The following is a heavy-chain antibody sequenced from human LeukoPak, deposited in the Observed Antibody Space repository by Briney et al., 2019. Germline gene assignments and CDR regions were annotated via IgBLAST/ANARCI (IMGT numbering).Heavy chain of an antibody. J-gene: IGHJ4*02. CDR3: ARGGPYGDYGL. D-gene: IGHD4-17*01. V-gene: IGHV4-31*03. CDR1: GGSISSGGYY. CDR2: IYYSGST. Sequence: PSETLSLTCTVSGGSISSGGYYWSWIRQHPGKGLEWIGYIYYSGSTYYNPSLKSRVTISVDASKNQFSLKLNSVAAADTAVYYCARGGPYGDYGLWGQGTLVTVSS.